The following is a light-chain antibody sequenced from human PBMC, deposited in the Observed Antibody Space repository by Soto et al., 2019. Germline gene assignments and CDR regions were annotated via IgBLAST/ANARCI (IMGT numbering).Light chain of an antibody. CDR1: QSISNH. CDR2: DAS. V-gene: IGKV1-5*01. J-gene: IGKJ5*01. Sequence: DIQMTQSPSSLSASVEDGVIITFRASQSISNHLNWYQQKPGKAPKALIYDASRLGSGVPSRFSGSGSGTEFTLTISSLQPDDFATYYCQQYQTYATFGQGTRLEIK. CDR3: QQYQTYAT.